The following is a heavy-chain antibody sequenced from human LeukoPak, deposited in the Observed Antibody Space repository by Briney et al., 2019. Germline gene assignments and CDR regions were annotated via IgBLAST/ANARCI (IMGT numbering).Heavy chain of an antibody. D-gene: IGHD2-21*02. CDR1: GGSISSRSHY. CDR2: IYYSGNT. V-gene: IGHV4-39*01. J-gene: IGHJ4*02. CDR3: ARVAVVTWGYYFDY. Sequence: SETLSLTCTVSGGSISSRSHYWAWVRQPPGKGLEWIGSIYYSGNTYYNPSLKSRVTISVDPSKNQFSLKLYSVTVADTSVFYCARVAVVTWGYYFDYWGQGSLFTVSS.